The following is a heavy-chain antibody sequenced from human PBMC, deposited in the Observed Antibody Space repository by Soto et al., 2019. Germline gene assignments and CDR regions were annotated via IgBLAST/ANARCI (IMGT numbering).Heavy chain of an antibody. D-gene: IGHD3-22*01. CDR2: IYHSGST. Sequence: SETLSLTCAVSGGSISSGGYSWSWIRQPPGKGLEWIGYIYHSGSTYYNPSLKSRVTISVDRSKNQFSLKLSSVTAADTAVYYCARALSSGYYKGAFDYWGQGTLVTV. CDR3: ARALSSGYYKGAFDY. J-gene: IGHJ4*02. V-gene: IGHV4-30-2*01. CDR1: GGSISSGGYS.